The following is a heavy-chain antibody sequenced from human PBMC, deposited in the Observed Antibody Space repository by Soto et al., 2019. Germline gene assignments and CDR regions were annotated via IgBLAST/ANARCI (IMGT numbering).Heavy chain of an antibody. J-gene: IGHJ6*02. CDR1: GFTFSSYW. V-gene: IGHV3-74*01. Sequence: GGSLRLSCAASGFTFSSYWMHWVRQAPGKGLVWVSRINSDGSSTSYADSVKGRFTISRDNAKNTLYLQMNSLRAEDTAVYYCARGAEWLRHYYYYGMDVWGQGTTVTVSS. D-gene: IGHD5-12*01. CDR3: ARGAEWLRHYYYYGMDV. CDR2: INSDGSST.